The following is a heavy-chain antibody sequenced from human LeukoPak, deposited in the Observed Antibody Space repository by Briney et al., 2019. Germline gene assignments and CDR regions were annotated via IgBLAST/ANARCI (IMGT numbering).Heavy chain of an antibody. V-gene: IGHV1-3*01. CDR2: ISAGNGYT. CDR3: ARRLYGDYDYLDY. J-gene: IGHJ4*02. CDR1: GYTFTSFA. Sequence: ASVKVSCKASGYTFTSFALHWVRQAPGQRLEWMGWISAGNGYTKYSQKFQDRVTITRDTSASTAYMELSSLRSEDTAVYYCARRLYGDYDYLDYWGQGTLVTVSS. D-gene: IGHD4-17*01.